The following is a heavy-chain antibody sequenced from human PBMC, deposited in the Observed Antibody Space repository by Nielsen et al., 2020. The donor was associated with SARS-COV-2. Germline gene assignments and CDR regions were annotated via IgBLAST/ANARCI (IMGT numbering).Heavy chain of an antibody. CDR2: IRSETHSYGT. CDR3: ARVNPVSDSWFDALDI. D-gene: IGHD6-13*01. CDR1: GFSFSDSG. J-gene: IGHJ3*02. Sequence: GESLKISCAGSGFSFSDSGIHWVRQASGKGLEWVGRIRSETHSYGTVYAVSVRDRFTISRDDSENTAYLQMNSLRTEDTAVYFCARVNPVSDSWFDALDIWGQGTMVTVSS. V-gene: IGHV3-73*01.